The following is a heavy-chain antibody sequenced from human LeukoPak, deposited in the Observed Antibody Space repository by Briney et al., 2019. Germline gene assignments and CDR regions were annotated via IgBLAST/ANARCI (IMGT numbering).Heavy chain of an antibody. J-gene: IGHJ4*02. D-gene: IGHD3-10*01. CDR1: GFTFSSYA. CDR3: ARVWFGYFFQ. V-gene: IGHV3-23*03. CDR2: IHTGGTT. Sequence: PGGSLRLSCAASGFTFSSYAITWVRQAPGKGLEWVSVIHTGGTTHYADSVRGRFTVSKDTSNNTVFLQMNSLRVEDTALYFCARVWFGYFFQWGQGALVTVSS.